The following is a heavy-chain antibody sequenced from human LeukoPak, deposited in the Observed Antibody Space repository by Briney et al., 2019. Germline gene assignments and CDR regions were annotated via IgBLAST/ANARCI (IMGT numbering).Heavy chain of an antibody. D-gene: IGHD2-15*01. Sequence: PSETLSLXCTVSGGSISSSSYYWGWIRQPPGKGLEWIGSIYYSGITYYNPSLKSRVNISVDKSKHQFSLKLSSVTAADTAVYYCARGRRGHIVVVVAARYYFDYWGQGTLVTVSS. J-gene: IGHJ4*02. V-gene: IGHV4-39*01. CDR1: GGSISSSSYY. CDR3: ARGRRGHIVVVVAARYYFDY. CDR2: IYYSGIT.